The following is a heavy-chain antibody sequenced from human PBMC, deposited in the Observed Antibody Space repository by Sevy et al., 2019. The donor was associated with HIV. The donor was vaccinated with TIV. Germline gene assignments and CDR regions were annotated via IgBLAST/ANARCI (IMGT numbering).Heavy chain of an antibody. D-gene: IGHD3-22*01. Sequence: GGSLRLSCAASGFTFSDYYMSWIRQAPGKGLEWVSYISSSGSTIYYADSVKGRFTISRDNAKNSLYLQMNSLRAEDTAVYYCARDYGVTMIVNLWGAFYIWGQGTMVTVSS. CDR2: ISSSGSTI. V-gene: IGHV3-11*01. CDR1: GFTFSDYY. J-gene: IGHJ3*02. CDR3: ARDYGVTMIVNLWGAFYI.